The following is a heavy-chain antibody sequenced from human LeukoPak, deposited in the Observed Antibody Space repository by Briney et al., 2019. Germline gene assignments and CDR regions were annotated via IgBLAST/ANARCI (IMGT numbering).Heavy chain of an antibody. CDR3: ARAVSYSSSWPYLNYYYYYMDV. J-gene: IGHJ6*03. CDR1: GYTFTSYG. V-gene: IGHV1-18*01. D-gene: IGHD6-13*01. CDR2: ISAYNGNT. Sequence: GASVKVSCKASGYTFTSYGISWVRQAPGQGLEWMGWISAYNGNTNYAQKLQGRVTMTTDTSTSTAYMELRSLRSDDTAVYYCARAVSYSSSWPYLNYYYYYMDVWGKGTTVTVSS.